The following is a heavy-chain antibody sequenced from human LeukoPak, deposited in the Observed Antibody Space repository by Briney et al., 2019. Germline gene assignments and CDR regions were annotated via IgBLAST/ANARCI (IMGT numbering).Heavy chain of an antibody. D-gene: IGHD4-17*01. CDR2: ISGSGGST. CDR1: GFTFSNYA. J-gene: IGHJ5*02. Sequence: PGGSLRLSCAASGFTFSNYAMSWVRQAPGKGLEWVSAISGSGGSTYYADSVKGRFTISRDNSKNTLYLQMNSLRAEDTAVYYCAKGDYGDYVDGWFDPWGQGTLVTVSS. V-gene: IGHV3-23*01. CDR3: AKGDYGDYVDGWFDP.